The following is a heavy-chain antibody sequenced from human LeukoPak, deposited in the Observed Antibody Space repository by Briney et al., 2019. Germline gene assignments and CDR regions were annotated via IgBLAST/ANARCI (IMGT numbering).Heavy chain of an antibody. CDR1: SGSISSYY. J-gene: IGHJ3*02. CDR3: ARDTLLDAFDI. Sequence: SVTLSLTCTVSSGSISSYYWMWLPQPPGQGRVWIGYIYYSGSTNYNPSLKSRVTISVDTSKNQFSLKLSSVTAADTAVYYCARDTLLDAFDIWGQGTMVTVSS. CDR2: IYYSGST. V-gene: IGHV4-59*01.